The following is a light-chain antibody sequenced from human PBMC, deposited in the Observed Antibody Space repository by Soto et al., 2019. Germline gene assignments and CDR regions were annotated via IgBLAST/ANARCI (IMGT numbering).Light chain of an antibody. CDR2: KAS. J-gene: IGKJ1*01. Sequence: DIQMTQSPSTLSASVGDRVTITCRASQSISSWLAWYQQKPGKAPKLLIYKASTLQSGVPSRFSGGGSGTELTLAISSQKRGDSEKYYCQQYNDTGTFGQGTKV. V-gene: IGKV1-5*03. CDR1: QSISSW. CDR3: QQYNDTGT.